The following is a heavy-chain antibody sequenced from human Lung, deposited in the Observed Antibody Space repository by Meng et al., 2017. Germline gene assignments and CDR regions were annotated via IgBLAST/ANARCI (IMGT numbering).Heavy chain of an antibody. CDR3: ARDNYGSGSYYPNWFDP. V-gene: IGHV1-69*05. Sequence: QDQVGQAGDEVKNPGASVKGSCKASGYTFTSYGISWVRQAPGQGLEWMGGIIPIFGTANYAQKFQGRVTITTDESTSTAYMELSSLRSEDTAVYYCARDNYGSGSYYPNWFDPWGQGTLVTVSS. CDR1: GYTFTSYG. J-gene: IGHJ5*02. D-gene: IGHD3-10*01. CDR2: IIPIFGTA.